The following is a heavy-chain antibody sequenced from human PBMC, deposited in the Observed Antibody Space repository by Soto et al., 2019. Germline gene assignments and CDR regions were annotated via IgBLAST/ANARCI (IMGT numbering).Heavy chain of an antibody. D-gene: IGHD2-21*02. Sequence: ASVKVSCKASGYTFTSYGISWVRQAPGQGLEWMGWINAGNGNTKYSQKFQGRVTITRDTSASTAYMELSSLRSEDTAVYYCARDLHDFPVDYWGQGTLVTVSS. CDR1: GYTFTSYG. J-gene: IGHJ4*02. CDR3: ARDLHDFPVDY. V-gene: IGHV1-3*01. CDR2: INAGNGNT.